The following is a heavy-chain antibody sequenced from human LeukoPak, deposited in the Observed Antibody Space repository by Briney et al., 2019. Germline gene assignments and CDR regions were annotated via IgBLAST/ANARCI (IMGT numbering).Heavy chain of an antibody. Sequence: SETLSLTCTVSGGSISSSSYYWGWIRQPPGQGLEWIRSIYYSGSTYYNPYLKSRVTISVDTSKNQFPLKLSSVTAADTAVYYCARHSPRLRAVAGNFDYGGQGTLVTVSS. CDR1: GGSISSSSYY. CDR2: IYYSGST. V-gene: IGHV4-39*01. D-gene: IGHD6-19*01. J-gene: IGHJ4*02. CDR3: ARHSPRLRAVAGNFDY.